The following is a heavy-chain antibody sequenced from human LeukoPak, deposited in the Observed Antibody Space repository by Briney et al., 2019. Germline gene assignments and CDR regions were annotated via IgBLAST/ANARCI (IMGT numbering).Heavy chain of an antibody. CDR2: IRNKAYGGAT. D-gene: IGHD6-19*01. J-gene: IGHJ4*02. V-gene: IGHV3-49*03. CDR3: ARGRYCGWYGVFDY. CDR1: GFAFGDYA. Sequence: GGSLSLSCAASGFAFGDYAIRWFREAPGKGLGWVVCIRNKAYGGATEYVASVKGRSTTSSDESKSIAYLQTNSQNTEDTAFYYCARGRYCGWYGVFDYWTQGTLVTVSS.